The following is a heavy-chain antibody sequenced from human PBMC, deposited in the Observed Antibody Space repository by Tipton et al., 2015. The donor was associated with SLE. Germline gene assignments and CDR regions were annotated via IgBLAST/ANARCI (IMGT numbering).Heavy chain of an antibody. J-gene: IGHJ4*02. CDR1: GYSISSGHL. V-gene: IGHV4-38-2*02. CDR2: VFRSGTS. CDR3: ARDSNNWNYGYFDS. D-gene: IGHD1-7*01. Sequence: TLSLTCTVSGYSISSGHLWGWIRQAPGKGLEWIASVFRSGTSHYNPSLKRRVTISGDTSKNQFSLKRSSATATDTAVYYCARDSNNWNYGYFDSWGQGILVTVSS.